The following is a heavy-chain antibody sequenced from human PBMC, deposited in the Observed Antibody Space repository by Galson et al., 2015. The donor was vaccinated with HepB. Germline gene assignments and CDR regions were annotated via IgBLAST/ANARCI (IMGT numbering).Heavy chain of an antibody. D-gene: IGHD3-10*01. V-gene: IGHV3-30*04. CDR2: ISYDGCNK. J-gene: IGHJ4*02. CDR1: GFTFSSYA. Sequence: SLRLSCEASGFTFSSYAMHWFRQAPGKGLEWVAIISYDGCNKYYADSVEGRFTISRDNSKNTLYLQMNSLRAEDTAVYYCARAVIWFGELLSDFDYWGQGTMVTVSS. CDR3: ARAVIWFGELLSDFDY.